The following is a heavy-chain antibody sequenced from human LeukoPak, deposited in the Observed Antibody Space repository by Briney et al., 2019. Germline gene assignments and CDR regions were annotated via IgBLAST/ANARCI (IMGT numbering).Heavy chain of an antibody. CDR2: IYYSGST. D-gene: IGHD4-17*01. V-gene: IGHV4-38-2*02. Sequence: SETLSLTCTVSGYSISSGYYWGWLRQPPGKGLEWIGYIYYSGSTYYNPSLKSRVTISVDTSKNQFSLKLSSVTAADTAVYYCARKNGDYDAFDIWGQGTMVTVSS. CDR3: ARKNGDYDAFDI. CDR1: GYSISSGYY. J-gene: IGHJ3*02.